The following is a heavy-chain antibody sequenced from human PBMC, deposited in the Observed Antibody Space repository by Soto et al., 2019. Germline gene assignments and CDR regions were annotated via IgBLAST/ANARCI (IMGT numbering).Heavy chain of an antibody. CDR3: ARSAAGPGYGMDV. D-gene: IGHD6-13*01. CDR1: GYSFTGYY. Sequence: QLVQSGTEVKKPGASVKVSCKASGYSFTGYYIHWVRQAPRQGLEWLGWINPNSGGTNYAQKFQGWVTTTRDTSISTAYMELSRLRSDDTAVYYCARSAAGPGYGMDVWGQGTTVTVSS. V-gene: IGHV1-2*04. CDR2: INPNSGGT. J-gene: IGHJ6*02.